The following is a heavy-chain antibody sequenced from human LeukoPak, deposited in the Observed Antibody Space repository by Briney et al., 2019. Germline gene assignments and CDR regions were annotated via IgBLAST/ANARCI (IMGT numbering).Heavy chain of an antibody. CDR3: AQGYSSGWYPH. Sequence: GGSLRLSCAVSGFSVSSYGMSWVRQAPGKVLEWISAISVDGETTWYAGSVKGRFIISRDNSKNTLYLQMNSLRAEDTGAYFCAQGYSSGWYPHWGQGSLVSVSS. CDR1: GFSVSSYG. V-gene: IGHV3-23*01. CDR2: ISVDGETT. J-gene: IGHJ4*02. D-gene: IGHD6-19*01.